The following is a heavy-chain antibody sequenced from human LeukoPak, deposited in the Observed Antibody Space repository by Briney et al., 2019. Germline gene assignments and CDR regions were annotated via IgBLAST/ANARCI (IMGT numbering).Heavy chain of an antibody. D-gene: IGHD3-10*01. V-gene: IGHV3-43*02. CDR1: GFTFDDYA. CDR3: AKEYGRPYYFDY. CDR2: ISGDGGST. Sequence: PGGSLRLSCAASGFTFDDYAMHRVRQAPGKGLEWVSLISGDGGSTYYADSVKGRFTISRDNSKNSLYLQMNSLRTEDTALYYCAKEYGRPYYFDYWGQGTLVTVSS. J-gene: IGHJ4*02.